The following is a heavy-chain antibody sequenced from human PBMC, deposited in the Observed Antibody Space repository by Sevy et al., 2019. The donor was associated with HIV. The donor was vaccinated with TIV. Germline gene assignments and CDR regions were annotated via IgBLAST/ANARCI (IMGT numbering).Heavy chain of an antibody. D-gene: IGHD2-15*01. CDR3: ARDSPYCSGGSGYEDPGYYGMDV. Sequence: ASVKVSCKASGYTFTSYGISWVRQAPGQGLEWMGWISAYNGNTNYAQKLQGRVTMTTDTSTSTAYMELRSLRSDDTAVYYCARDSPYCSGGSGYEDPGYYGMDVWGQGTTVTVSS. J-gene: IGHJ6*02. CDR1: GYTFTSYG. V-gene: IGHV1-18*01. CDR2: ISAYNGNT.